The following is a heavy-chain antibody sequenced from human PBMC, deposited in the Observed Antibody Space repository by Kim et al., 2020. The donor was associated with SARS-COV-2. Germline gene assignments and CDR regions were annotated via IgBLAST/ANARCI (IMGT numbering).Heavy chain of an antibody. CDR3: ARPGGFDWLLDY. D-gene: IGHD3-9*01. V-gene: IGHV4-39*01. CDR2: IYYSGST. CDR1: GGSISSSSYY. J-gene: IGHJ4*02. Sequence: SETLSRTCTVSGGSISSSSYYWGWIRQPPGKGLEWIGSIYYSGSTYYNPSRKSRGTISVDTSKNQFSLKLSSGTAADTAVYYCARPGGFDWLLDYWGQGTLVTVSS.